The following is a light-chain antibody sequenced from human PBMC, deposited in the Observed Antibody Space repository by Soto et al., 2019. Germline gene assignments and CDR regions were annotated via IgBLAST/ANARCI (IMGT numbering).Light chain of an antibody. Sequence: DIVMTQSPDSLAVSLGERATINCKSSQSILYSSNNKNYLAWYQQKPGQPPKLLIYWASTRESGVPDRFSGSGSGTDFTLTISSLQAEDVADYYCQQYYSAWTFGPGTKVEIK. CDR1: QSILYSSNNKNY. J-gene: IGKJ1*01. CDR3: QQYYSAWT. CDR2: WAS. V-gene: IGKV4-1*01.